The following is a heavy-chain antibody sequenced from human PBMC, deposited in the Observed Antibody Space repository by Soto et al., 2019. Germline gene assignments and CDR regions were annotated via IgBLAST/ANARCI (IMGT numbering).Heavy chain of an antibody. CDR1: AFIFKSYG. CDR2: ISYDGRDT. J-gene: IGHJ4*02. Sequence: PGGSLRLSCAASAFIFKSYGMHWVRQAPGKGLEWVALISYDGRDTYYADSVKGRFTISRDNSKNTLYLQMNSLRVEDTAVYYCAKEEYNYGLPVSHFDSWGQGALVTVSS. D-gene: IGHD5-18*01. V-gene: IGHV3-30*18. CDR3: AKEEYNYGLPVSHFDS.